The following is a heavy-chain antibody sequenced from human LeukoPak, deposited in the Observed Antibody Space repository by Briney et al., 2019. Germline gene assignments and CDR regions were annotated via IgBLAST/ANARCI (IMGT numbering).Heavy chain of an antibody. D-gene: IGHD4-11*01. CDR3: ARVDSNYETHLDY. CDR2: IKQDGSEK. J-gene: IGHJ4*02. Sequence: SGGSLRLSCAASGFTFSNYWMSWVRQAPGKGLEWVANIKQDGSEKYYVDSVKGRFTISRDNSKNSLYLQMNSLRAEDTAVYYCARVDSNYETHLDYWGQGTLVTVSS. CDR1: GFTFSNYW. V-gene: IGHV3-7*01.